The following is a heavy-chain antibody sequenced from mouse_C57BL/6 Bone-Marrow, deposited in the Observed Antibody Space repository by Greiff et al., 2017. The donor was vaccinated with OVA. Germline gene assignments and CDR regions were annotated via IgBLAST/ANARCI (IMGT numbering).Heavy chain of an antibody. Sequence: DVMLVESGGGLVQPGGSLKLSCAASGFTFSDYYMYWVRQTPEKRLEWVAYISNGGGSTYYPDTVKGRFTISRDNAKNTLYLQMSRLKSEDTAMYYCARQRVWYFDVWGTGTTVTVSS. CDR1: GFTFSDYY. CDR2: ISNGGGST. CDR3: ARQRVWYFDV. J-gene: IGHJ1*03. V-gene: IGHV5-12*01.